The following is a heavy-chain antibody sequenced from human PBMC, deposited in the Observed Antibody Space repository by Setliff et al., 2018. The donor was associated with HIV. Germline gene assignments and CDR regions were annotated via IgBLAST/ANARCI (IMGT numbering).Heavy chain of an antibody. Sequence: SETLSLTCAVSGGSISSNTYYWGWIRQPPGKGLEWIGSIYYSGSTYYNPSLKSRVTISVDTSKNQFSLKLSSVTAADTAVYYCAGGGYSSGWYDYWGQGTLVTVSS. CDR1: GGSISSNTYY. CDR2: IYYSGST. D-gene: IGHD6-19*01. V-gene: IGHV4-39*07. J-gene: IGHJ4*02. CDR3: AGGGYSSGWYDY.